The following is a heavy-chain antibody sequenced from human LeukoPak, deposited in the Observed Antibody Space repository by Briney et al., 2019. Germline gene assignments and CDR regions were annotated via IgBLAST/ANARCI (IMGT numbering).Heavy chain of an antibody. J-gene: IGHJ6*02. CDR3: AKGPMTTVVYYYGMDV. V-gene: IGHV3-23*01. CDR1: GFTFSSYA. D-gene: IGHD4-17*01. CDR2: ISGSGGST. Sequence: GGSLRLSCAASGFTFSSYAMSWVRQAPGKGLEWVSAISGSGGSTYYADSVKGRFTISRDNSKNTLYLQMNSLRAEDTAVYYCAKGPMTTVVYYYGMDVRGQGTTVTVSS.